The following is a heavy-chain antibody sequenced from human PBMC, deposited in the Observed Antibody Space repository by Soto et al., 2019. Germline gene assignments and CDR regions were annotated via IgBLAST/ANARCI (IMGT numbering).Heavy chain of an antibody. CDR2: INHSGST. CDR1: GGSFSGYY. CDR3: AQVTGRYCYGMDV. D-gene: IGHD2-21*02. J-gene: IGHJ6*02. V-gene: IGHV4-34*01. Sequence: QVQLQQWGAGLLKPSETLSLTCAVYGGSFSGYYWSWIRQPPGKGLEWIGEINHSGSTNYNPPSKSRVTSSVGTSKNPFSPELTSVTAAGPAVCYWAQVTGRYCYGMDVSGQGTTVTVSS.